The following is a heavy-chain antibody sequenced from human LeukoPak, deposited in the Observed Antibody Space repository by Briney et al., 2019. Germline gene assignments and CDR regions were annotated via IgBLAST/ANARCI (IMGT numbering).Heavy chain of an antibody. V-gene: IGHV1-2*02. D-gene: IGHD3-9*01. Sequence: ASVKVSCKASGYTFTGYYMHWVRQAPGQGLEWMGWINPNSGGTNYAQKFQGRVTMTRDMSISTAYMELSRLRSDDTAVHYCARRIGNVLRYFDWSKYYFDYWGQGTLVTVSS. J-gene: IGHJ4*02. CDR3: ARRIGNVLRYFDWSKYYFDY. CDR1: GYTFTGYY. CDR2: INPNSGGT.